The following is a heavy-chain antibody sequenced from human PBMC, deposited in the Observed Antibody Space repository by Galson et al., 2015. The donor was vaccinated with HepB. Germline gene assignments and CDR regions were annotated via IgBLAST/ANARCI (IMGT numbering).Heavy chain of an antibody. CDR2: IRRKANSYAT. Sequence: SLRLSCAASGFTFSGSAMHWVRQASGKGLEWVGRIRRKANSYATAYAASVKGRFTISRDDSKNTAYLQMNSLKTEDTAVYYCTRPGAATAFDYWGQGTLVTVSS. CDR3: TRPGAATAFDY. V-gene: IGHV3-73*01. D-gene: IGHD2-15*01. CDR1: GFTFSGSA. J-gene: IGHJ4*02.